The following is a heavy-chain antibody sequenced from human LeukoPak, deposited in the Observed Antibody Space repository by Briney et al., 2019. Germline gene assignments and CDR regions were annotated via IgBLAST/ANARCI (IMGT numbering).Heavy chain of an antibody. CDR1: GFTFSSYE. D-gene: IGHD6-19*01. CDR3: AKDPEQWLVQYYFDY. CDR2: ISGSGGST. Sequence: GGSLRLSCAASGFTFSSYEMIWVRQPPGKGREWVSAISGSGGSTYYADSVKGRFTISRDNSKNTLYLQMNSLRAEDTAVYYCAKDPEQWLVQYYFDYWGQGTLVTVSS. V-gene: IGHV3-23*01. J-gene: IGHJ4*02.